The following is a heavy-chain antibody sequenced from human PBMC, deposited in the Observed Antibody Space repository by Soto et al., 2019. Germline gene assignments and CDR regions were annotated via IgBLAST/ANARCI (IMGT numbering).Heavy chain of an antibody. D-gene: IGHD4-17*01. CDR3: ASSDYENDY. CDR2: INHSGST. J-gene: IGHJ4*02. CDR1: GGSFSGYY. V-gene: IGHV4-34*01. Sequence: LTCAVYGGSFSGYYWSWIRQPPGKGLEWIGEINHSGSTNYNPSLKSRVTISVDTSKNQFSLKLSSVTAADTAVYYCASSDYENDYWGQGTLVTV.